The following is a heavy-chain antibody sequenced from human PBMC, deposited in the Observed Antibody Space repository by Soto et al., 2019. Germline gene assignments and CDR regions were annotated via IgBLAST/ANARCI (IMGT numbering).Heavy chain of an antibody. V-gene: IGHV3-15*01. J-gene: IGHJ6*02. CDR2: IKSKVDGGTV. CDR1: GFTLSNSC. CDR3: TRDLPLRHNYYYCAMDV. Sequence: EVQLVESGGGLVKPGGSLRLSCAASGFTLSNSCMNWVRQAPGKGLEWIGRIKSKVDGGTVEFAAPVKVTFTISRDDSKNTLYLHMNSLKVEDTAVYFCTRDLPLRHNYYYCAMDVWGRGTTVTVSS.